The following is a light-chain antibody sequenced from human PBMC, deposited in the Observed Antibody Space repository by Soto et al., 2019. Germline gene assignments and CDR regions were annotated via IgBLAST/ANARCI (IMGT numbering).Light chain of an antibody. CDR3: QQRQYWPPIT. CDR1: QSVDSNY. V-gene: IGKV3-11*01. CDR2: DTS. Sequence: EIVLTQSPGTLSLSPGERATLSCRAIQSVDSNYLAWYQQKPGQAPRLLIYDTSNRATGVPARFSGSGSGTDFTLTISSLEPEDCAIYYCQQRQYWPPITFGQGTRLENK. J-gene: IGKJ5*01.